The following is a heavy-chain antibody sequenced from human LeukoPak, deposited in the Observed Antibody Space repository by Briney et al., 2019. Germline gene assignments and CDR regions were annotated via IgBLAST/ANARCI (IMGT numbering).Heavy chain of an antibody. Sequence: SPSETLSLTCSVSGGSISSGRYYWTWIRQPAGKGLEWIGRFYTNDNTNYDPSLESRVSISVDTSKSQFYLQLTSVTAADTAVYFCARGVVTDDYYMDVWGKGITVIVSS. CDR2: FYTNDNT. D-gene: IGHD2-21*02. V-gene: IGHV4-61*02. J-gene: IGHJ6*03. CDR1: GGSISSGRYY. CDR3: ARGVVTDDYYMDV.